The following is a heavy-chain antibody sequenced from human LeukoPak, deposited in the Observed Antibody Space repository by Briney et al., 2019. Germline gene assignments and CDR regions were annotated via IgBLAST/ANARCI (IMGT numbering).Heavy chain of an antibody. CDR1: GYKDNIYA. D-gene: IGHD3-16*02. CDR3: KAMYPTSSVID. J-gene: IGHJ4*02. CDR2: ISASNGET. V-gene: IGHV1-18*01. Sequence: ASVKVYCKASGYKDNIYALTWVRQAPGQGLESMVCISASNGETNYAQSLQGRVSLTTDSSTSTAYMELRGLTSDDTAIYCAKAMYPTSSVIDWGQGTLVAVS.